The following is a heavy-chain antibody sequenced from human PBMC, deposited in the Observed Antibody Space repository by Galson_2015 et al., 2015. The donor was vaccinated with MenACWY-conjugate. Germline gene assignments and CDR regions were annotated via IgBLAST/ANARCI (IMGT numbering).Heavy chain of an antibody. CDR3: ASHLDSSTSQPIDY. Sequence: SVKVSCKASGGTFSSYAISWVRQAPGQGLEWMGGIIPIFGTANYAQKFQGGVTITADESASTAYMELSSLRSEDTAVYYCASHLDSSTSQPIDYWGQGTLVTVSS. J-gene: IGHJ4*02. D-gene: IGHD2-2*01. CDR2: IIPIFGTA. V-gene: IGHV1-69*13. CDR1: GGTFSSYA.